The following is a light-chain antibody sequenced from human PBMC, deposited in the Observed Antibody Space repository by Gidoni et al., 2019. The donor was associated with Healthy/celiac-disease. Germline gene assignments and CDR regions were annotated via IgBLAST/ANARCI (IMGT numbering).Light chain of an antibody. CDR3: QQSYSTPLT. J-gene: IGKJ4*01. V-gene: IGKV1-39*01. CDR2: AAS. Sequence: IQMTQSPSSLSASVVDIVTITCRASQSISSYLNWYQQKPGKAPKLLIYAASSLQSGVPSRFSGSGSGTDFTLTISSLQPEDFANYYCQQSYSTPLTFGGGTKVEIK. CDR1: QSISSY.